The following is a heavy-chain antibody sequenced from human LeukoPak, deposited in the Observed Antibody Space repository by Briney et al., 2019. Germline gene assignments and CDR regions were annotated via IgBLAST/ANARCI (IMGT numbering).Heavy chain of an antibody. CDR1: GGSFSGYY. V-gene: IGHV3-49*03. J-gene: IGHJ4*02. D-gene: IGHD6-19*01. CDR3: TRDRDNSGWFRGAGDY. Sequence: LSLTCAVYGGSFSGYYRSWIRQAPGKGLEWIGFIRSKAYGETTEHAASVKGRFTVSRDDSKSIAYLQMNSLKTEDTAMYYCTRDRDNSGWFRGAGDYWGQGTLVTVSS. CDR2: IRSKAYGETT.